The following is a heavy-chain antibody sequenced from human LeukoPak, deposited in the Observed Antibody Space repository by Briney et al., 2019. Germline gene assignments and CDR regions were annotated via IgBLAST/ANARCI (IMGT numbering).Heavy chain of an antibody. D-gene: IGHD3-22*01. CDR3: ARHFGEIYGSSGHYYLDY. J-gene: IGHJ4*02. CDR1: GGSITNYY. Sequence: KSSETLSLTCTVSGGSITNYYWSWIRQPPGKALEWIGYILFSGAHKYTPYSPSLTSRVTISTDTSKIQISLKLDSVTAADTAVYYCARHFGEIYGSSGHYYLDYWGQGILVTVSS. V-gene: IGHV4-59*01. CDR2: ILFSGAHKYT.